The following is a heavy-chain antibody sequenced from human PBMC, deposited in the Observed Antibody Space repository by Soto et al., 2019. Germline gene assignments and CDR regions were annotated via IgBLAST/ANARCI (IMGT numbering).Heavy chain of an antibody. CDR3: ARLLKEGMDV. CDR1: EYSIPSYC. V-gene: IGHV5-10-1*01. CDR2: IDPSYSYT. J-gene: IGHJ6*01. Sequence: EFLKLCFKGSEYSIPSYCISWVRQMPGKGLEWMCRIDPSYSYTNYSPSFQRHFTISADNSIRTAYLQWSSLKASYTAMYYCARLLKEGMDVWGQGTTFTVSS.